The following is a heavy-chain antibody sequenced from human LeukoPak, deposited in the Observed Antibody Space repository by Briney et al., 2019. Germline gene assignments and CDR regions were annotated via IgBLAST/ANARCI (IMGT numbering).Heavy chain of an antibody. CDR1: GGSISSYY. D-gene: IGHD3-9*01. CDR3: ARDSSILTGHRYYFDK. Sequence: SETLSLTCTVSGGSISSYYWSWIRQPAGKGLEWIGRIYTSGSTNYNPSLKSRVTMSVDTSKNQFSLKLSSVTAADTAVYFCARDSSILTGHRYYFDKWGQGTLVTVSS. J-gene: IGHJ4*02. CDR2: IYTSGST. V-gene: IGHV4-4*07.